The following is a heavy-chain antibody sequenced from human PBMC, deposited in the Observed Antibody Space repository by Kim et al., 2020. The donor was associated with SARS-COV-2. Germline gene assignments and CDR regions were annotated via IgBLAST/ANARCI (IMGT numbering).Heavy chain of an antibody. Sequence: STNDYPSPESRVTISLDTSKNQFSLKLSSVTAADTAVYYCGGYYYYGVDVWGQGTTVTVSS. CDR3: GGYYYYGVDV. D-gene: IGHD3-16*01. J-gene: IGHJ6*02. CDR2: ST. V-gene: IGHV4-4*09.